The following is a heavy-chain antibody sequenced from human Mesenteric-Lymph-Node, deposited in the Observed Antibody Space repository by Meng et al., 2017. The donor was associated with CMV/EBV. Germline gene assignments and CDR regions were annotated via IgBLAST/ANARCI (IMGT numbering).Heavy chain of an antibody. CDR2: IRYDGSNK. Sequence: GESLKISCAASGFTFSSYGMHWVRQAPGKGLEWVAFIRYDGSNKYYADSVKGRFTISRDNAMDSLYLQMNSLRAEDTAVYYCARGKVDFGFWGQGTLVTVSS. CDR1: GFTFSSYG. J-gene: IGHJ4*02. CDR3: ARGKVDFGF. V-gene: IGHV3-30*02.